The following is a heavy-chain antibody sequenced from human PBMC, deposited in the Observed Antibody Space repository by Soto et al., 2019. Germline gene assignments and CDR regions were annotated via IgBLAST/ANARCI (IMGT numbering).Heavy chain of an antibody. CDR1: GYTVPNYA. D-gene: IGHD1-26*01. V-gene: IGHV1-3*01. CDR3: ARDDSGFSGSHYIDYFNY. J-gene: IGHJ4*02. Sequence: ASVNFSCNSSGYTVPNYAIHWVLQSPGQSLEWMGWINGGNGNTYYPEHFQGRVTFTRDTSAGTVYMQLSSLTSEDTAVYYCARDDSGFSGSHYIDYFNYWGQGALVTVSS. CDR2: INGGNGNT.